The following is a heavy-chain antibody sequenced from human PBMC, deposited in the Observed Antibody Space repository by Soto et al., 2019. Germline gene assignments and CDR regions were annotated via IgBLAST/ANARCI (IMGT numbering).Heavy chain of an antibody. CDR1: VYFGTYY. Sequence: TSETLSLTCAGVYFGTYYWGWIRQPPGKGLEWIGFIYNSGSTHYNPSLRSRVTISVDTSKNQFSLKLRSVTAADTAVYYCASMGYHYGSGSYPLDYWGQGTLVTVSS. V-gene: IGHV4-59*08. J-gene: IGHJ4*02. CDR2: IYNSGST. D-gene: IGHD3-10*01. CDR3: ASMGYHYGSGSYPLDY.